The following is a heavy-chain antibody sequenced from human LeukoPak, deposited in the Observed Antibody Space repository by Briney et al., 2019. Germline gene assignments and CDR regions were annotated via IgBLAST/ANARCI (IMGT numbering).Heavy chain of an antibody. CDR1: GGSISSSSYY. Sequence: SETLSLTCTVSGGSISSSSYYWGWIRQPPGKGLEWIGSIYYSGSTYYNPSLKSRVTISVDTSKNQFSLKLSSVTAADTAVYYCARTYPIFDYWGQGTLVTVSS. V-gene: IGHV4-39*07. J-gene: IGHJ4*02. CDR3: ARTYPIFDY. CDR2: IYYSGST.